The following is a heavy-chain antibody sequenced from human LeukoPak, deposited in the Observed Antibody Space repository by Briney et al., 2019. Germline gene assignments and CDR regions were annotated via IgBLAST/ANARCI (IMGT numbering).Heavy chain of an antibody. CDR2: ISYSRST. CDR1: GGSISSYY. CDR3: ARLPGGYAFDY. J-gene: IGHJ4*02. Sequence: RPSETLSLTCTVSGGSISSYYWSWIRQPPGKGLECIGYISYSRSTNYNPSLRSRVTISVDTSKNQFSLKLNSVTAADTAVYYCARLPGGYAFDYWGQGTLVTVSS. V-gene: IGHV4-59*08. D-gene: IGHD5-12*01.